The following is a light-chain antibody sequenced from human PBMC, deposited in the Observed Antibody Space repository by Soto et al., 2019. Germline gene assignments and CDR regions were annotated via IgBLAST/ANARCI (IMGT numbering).Light chain of an antibody. CDR1: QSVSSSY. V-gene: IGKV3-20*01. CDR2: GAS. CDR3: QQRLNEQVT. Sequence: EIVLTQSPGTLSLSPGERATLSCRASQSVSSSYLAWYQQKPGQAPRPLIYGASRRATGIPDRFSGSGSGTDFTLTISRLEPEDFEVYYCQQRLNEQVTFGQGTRLEIK. J-gene: IGKJ5*01.